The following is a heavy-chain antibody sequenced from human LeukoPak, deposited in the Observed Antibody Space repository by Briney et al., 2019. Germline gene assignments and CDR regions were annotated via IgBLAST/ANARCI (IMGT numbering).Heavy chain of an antibody. Sequence: PSETLSLTCNVSGGSISSDTYYWAWIRQPPGKGLEWIASIYYRGASYYNPSLKSRVAISIDTANNQFSLKKSSVTAADTAVYYCARYKITFGGPATAFDMWGQGTMVTVSS. D-gene: IGHD3-16*01. V-gene: IGHV4-39*01. CDR1: GGSISSDTYY. CDR2: IYYRGAS. CDR3: ARYKITFGGPATAFDM. J-gene: IGHJ3*02.